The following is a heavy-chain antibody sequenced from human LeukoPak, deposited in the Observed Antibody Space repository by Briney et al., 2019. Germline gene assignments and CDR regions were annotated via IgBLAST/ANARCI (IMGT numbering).Heavy chain of an antibody. Sequence: SETLSLTCTVSGGSISSGSYYWSWIRQPAGKGLEWIGRIYTSGSTNYNPSLKSRVTISVDTSKNQFSLKLSSVTAADTAVYYCARDIVPAAHWFDPWGQGTLVTVSS. CDR1: GGSISSGSYY. CDR2: IYTSGST. CDR3: ARDIVPAAHWFDP. V-gene: IGHV4-61*02. D-gene: IGHD2-2*01. J-gene: IGHJ5*02.